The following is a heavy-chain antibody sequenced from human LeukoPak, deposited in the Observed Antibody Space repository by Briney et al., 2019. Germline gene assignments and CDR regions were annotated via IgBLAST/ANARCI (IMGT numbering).Heavy chain of an antibody. Sequence: PAASVEVSCKASGGIFSNYEISWVRQAPGQGLEWMGRIIPILGKAIYAPKFQGRVTFTADTSTSTAYMELRSLGSEDTALYYCARDGYTTMPNFDYWGQGTLVTVSS. D-gene: IGHD2-2*01. V-gene: IGHV1-69*04. CDR1: GGIFSNYE. CDR2: IIPILGKA. CDR3: ARDGYTTMPNFDY. J-gene: IGHJ4*02.